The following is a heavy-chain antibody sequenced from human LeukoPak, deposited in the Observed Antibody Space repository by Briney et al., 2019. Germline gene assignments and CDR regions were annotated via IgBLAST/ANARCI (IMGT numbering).Heavy chain of an antibody. CDR2: INHSGST. Sequence: GSLRLSCAASGFTFSNAWMSWIRQPPGKGLEWIGEINHSGSTNYNPSLKSRVTISVDTSKNQFSLKLSSVTAADTAVYYCARGSAIVGATGAYYFDYWGQGTLVTVSS. J-gene: IGHJ4*02. CDR3: ARGSAIVGATGAYYFDY. V-gene: IGHV4-34*01. CDR1: GFTFSNAW. D-gene: IGHD1-26*01.